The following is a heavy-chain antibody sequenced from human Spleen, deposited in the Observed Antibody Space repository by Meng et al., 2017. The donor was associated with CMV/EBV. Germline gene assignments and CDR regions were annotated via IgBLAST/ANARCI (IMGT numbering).Heavy chain of an antibody. CDR1: GGSFSGYY. Sequence: VYGGSFSGYYWSWTRQPPGKGLEWIGEINHSGSTNYNPSLKSRVTISVDTSKNQFSLKLSSVTAADTAVYYCARIYDSSGYSWFDPWGQGTLVTVSS. J-gene: IGHJ5*02. CDR3: ARIYDSSGYSWFDP. CDR2: INHSGST. V-gene: IGHV4-34*01. D-gene: IGHD3-22*01.